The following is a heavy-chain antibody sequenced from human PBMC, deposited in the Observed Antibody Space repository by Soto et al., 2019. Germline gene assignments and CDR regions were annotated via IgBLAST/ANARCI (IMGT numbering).Heavy chain of an antibody. V-gene: IGHV3-23*01. CDR1: GFTFSSYA. CDR2: ISGSEGST. CDR3: AKDLPYDYVWGSYRPIFYYYGMDV. Sequence: EVQLLESGGGLVQPGGSLRLSCAASGFTFSSYAMSWVRQAPGKGLEWVSVISGSEGSTYYADSVKGRFIISRDNSKNTMYLHMKSLRAEDTAVDYWAKDLPYDYVWGSYRPIFYYYGMDVWGQGTTVTVSS. D-gene: IGHD3-16*02. J-gene: IGHJ6*02.